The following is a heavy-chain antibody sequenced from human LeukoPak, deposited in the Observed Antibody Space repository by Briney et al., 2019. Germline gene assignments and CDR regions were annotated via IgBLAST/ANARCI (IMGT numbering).Heavy chain of an antibody. CDR2: VYYSGST. V-gene: IGHV4-59*01. Sequence: SETLSLTCTVSGGSTSSYYWSWIRQPPGKGLEWIGYVYYSGSTNYNPSLKSRVTMSLDPSRNQFSLKLRSLTAADMAVYYCARLRVYYFDYWGQGTLVTDSS. J-gene: IGHJ4*02. CDR3: ARLRVYYFDY. CDR1: GGSTSSYY.